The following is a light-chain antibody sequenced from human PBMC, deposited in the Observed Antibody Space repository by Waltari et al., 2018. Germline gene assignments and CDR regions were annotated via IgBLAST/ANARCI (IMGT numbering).Light chain of an antibody. Sequence: QSALTQPASVSGSPGQSITISCTGTSSDVGGYNYVSWYQQHPGKAPKLIFYEVSKRPHGVSSRFSGSKSGTTASLTISGLQAEDEADYYCNSYTSRSSWMFGGGTKLTVL. CDR3: NSYTSRSSWM. J-gene: IGLJ3*02. V-gene: IGLV2-14*01. CDR1: SSDVGGYNY. CDR2: EVS.